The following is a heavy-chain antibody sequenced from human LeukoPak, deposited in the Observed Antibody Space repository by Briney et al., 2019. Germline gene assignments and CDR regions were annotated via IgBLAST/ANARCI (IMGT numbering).Heavy chain of an antibody. V-gene: IGHV3-7*01. CDR1: GFTVSGNY. CDR2: IKQDGSEK. J-gene: IGHJ3*02. Sequence: PWGSLRLSCAVSGFTVSGNYMSWVRQAPGKGLEWVANIKQDGSEKYYVDSEKGRFTISRDNAKNSLYLQMNSLRAEDTAVYYCARGMRAFDIWGQGTMVTVSS. CDR3: ARGMRAFDI.